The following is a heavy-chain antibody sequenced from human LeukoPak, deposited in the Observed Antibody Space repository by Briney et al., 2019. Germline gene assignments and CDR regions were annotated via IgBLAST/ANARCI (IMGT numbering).Heavy chain of an antibody. CDR1: GFTCDDYA. CDR2: ISWDGGSS. D-gene: IGHD3-22*01. Sequence: GGSLRLSCAASGFTCDDYAMHWVRQAPGKGLEWVSLISWDGGSSYYADSVKGRFTISRDNANNSLYLQMNSLRGEDTAVYYCARSPYYYDSSGYYHYWGQGTLVTVSS. CDR3: ARSPYYYDSSGYYHY. V-gene: IGHV3-43D*03. J-gene: IGHJ4*02.